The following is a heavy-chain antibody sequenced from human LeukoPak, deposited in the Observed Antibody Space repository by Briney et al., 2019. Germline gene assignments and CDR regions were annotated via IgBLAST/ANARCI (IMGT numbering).Heavy chain of an antibody. J-gene: IGHJ4*02. Sequence: SETLSLTCTVSGGSISSYYWSWIRQPPGKGLEWIGYIYYSGSTNYNPSLKSRVTISVDTSKNQSSLKLSSVTAADTAVYYCARDADTEIDYWGQGTLVTVSS. D-gene: IGHD5-18*01. V-gene: IGHV4-59*12. CDR1: GGSISSYY. CDR2: IYYSGST. CDR3: ARDADTEIDY.